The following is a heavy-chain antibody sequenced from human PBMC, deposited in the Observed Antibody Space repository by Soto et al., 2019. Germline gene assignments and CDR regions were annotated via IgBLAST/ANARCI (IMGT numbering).Heavy chain of an antibody. CDR3: AADATAWQQMVPSDY. J-gene: IGHJ4*02. CDR1: GFAFTSSA. D-gene: IGHD2-8*01. Sequence: SVKVSCKASGFAFTSSAFQWVRQARGQRLEWIGWIAVGSGYTNYAQRFQDRVTLTRDMSTATTYMELSRLTSEDTAIYYCAADATAWQQMVPSDYWGQGTLVTVSS. CDR2: IAVGSGYT. V-gene: IGHV1-58*01.